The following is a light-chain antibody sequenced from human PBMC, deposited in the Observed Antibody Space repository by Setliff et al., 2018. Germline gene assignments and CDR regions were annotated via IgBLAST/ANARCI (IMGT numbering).Light chain of an antibody. CDR3: QQYYSTPFT. CDR2: WAS. V-gene: IGKV4-1*01. CDR1: QGVLYNSNNKNY. Sequence: DIVMTQSPNSLAVSLGERATINCKSSQGVLYNSNNKNYLAWYQQNPGQPPKLLIYWASTRESGVPDRFSGSGSGTDFTLTISSLQAEDVAVYYCQQYYSTPFTFGPGTRWIS. J-gene: IGKJ3*01.